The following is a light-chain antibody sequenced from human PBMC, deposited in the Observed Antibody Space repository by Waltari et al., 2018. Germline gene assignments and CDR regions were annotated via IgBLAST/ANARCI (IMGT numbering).Light chain of an antibody. CDR1: PSISSW. CDR2: KAS. Sequence: DIQMTQSPSTLSASVGDRVTITCRASPSISSWLAWYQQKPGKAPKLLIYKASSLQSDVPSRFSGSGSGTEFTLTINSLQPDDFATFYCQHYNNYPPTFGGGTKVEIK. J-gene: IGKJ4*01. CDR3: QHYNNYPPT. V-gene: IGKV1-5*03.